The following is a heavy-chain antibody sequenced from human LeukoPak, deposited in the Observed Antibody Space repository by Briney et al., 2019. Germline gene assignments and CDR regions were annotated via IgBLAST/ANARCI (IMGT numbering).Heavy chain of an antibody. D-gene: IGHD2-2*01. CDR3: AKDTAEYQLPDY. Sequence: GGSLRLSCAASGFTFSSYWMSWVRQAPGKGLEWVANIKQDGSEKYYVDSVKGRFTISRDNAKNSLYLQMNSLRTEDTALYYCAKDTAEYQLPDYWGQGTLVTVSS. CDR2: IKQDGSEK. V-gene: IGHV3-7*03. J-gene: IGHJ4*02. CDR1: GFTFSSYW.